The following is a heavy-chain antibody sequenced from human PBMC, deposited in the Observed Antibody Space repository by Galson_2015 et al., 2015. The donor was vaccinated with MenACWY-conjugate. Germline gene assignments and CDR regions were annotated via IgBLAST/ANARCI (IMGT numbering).Heavy chain of an antibody. V-gene: IGHV3-48*03. J-gene: IGHJ6*03. CDR2: ISKSGSPI. Sequence: SLKLSCAASGFTFTGYEFNWVRQAPGKGLEWLSYISKSGSPIYYADSVKGRFTISRDNIKKSLFLEMNSLRAGDTGVYYCARVGTWIPQYFYYMDVWGKGTTVTVSS. D-gene: IGHD5-18*01. CDR3: ARVGTWIPQYFYYMDV. CDR1: GFTFTGYE.